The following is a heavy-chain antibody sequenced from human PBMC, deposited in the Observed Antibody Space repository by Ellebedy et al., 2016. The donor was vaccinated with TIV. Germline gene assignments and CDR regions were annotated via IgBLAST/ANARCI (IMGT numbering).Heavy chain of an antibody. CDR2: VSPYDGNT. CDR3: ARDYGGYGVLQF. J-gene: IGHJ4*02. CDR1: GYTLMSYG. V-gene: IGHV1-18*01. Sequence: AASVKVSCKTSGYTLMSYGICWVRQAPGQRLEWMGWVSPYDGNTNYAQKFQGRVTMTIDTSTSTAYMELRSLRSDDTAVYYCARDYGGYGVLQFWGQGTLVTVSS. D-gene: IGHD4-17*01.